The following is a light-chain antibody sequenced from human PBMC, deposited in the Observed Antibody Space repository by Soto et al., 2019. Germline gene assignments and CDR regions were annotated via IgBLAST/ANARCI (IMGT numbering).Light chain of an antibody. CDR2: DES. V-gene: IGKV1-33*01. CDR3: HQYSSMLS. Sequence: DVQMTQSPSSLSASVGDRVNIACQSSDGVSWNLNWFQQKPGEAPTLLIYDESNLERGVPSRFGGSGSRTYFTLTITCMQPEEVATYYFHQYSSMLSFGGGTEVDLK. CDR1: DGVSWN. J-gene: IGKJ4*01.